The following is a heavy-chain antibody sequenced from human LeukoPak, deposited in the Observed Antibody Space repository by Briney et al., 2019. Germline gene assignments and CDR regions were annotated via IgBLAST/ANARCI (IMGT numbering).Heavy chain of an antibody. CDR2: INSDGSWT. CDR3: VSFYETY. V-gene: IGHV3-74*01. Sequence: GGSLRLPCAASGFTFSSNWMHWVRQAPGKGLVWVSHINSDGSWTSYADSVKGRFTISKDNAKNTVYLQMNSLRAEDTAVYYCVSFYETYWGRGTLVTVSS. J-gene: IGHJ4*02. D-gene: IGHD2/OR15-2a*01. CDR1: GFTFSSNW.